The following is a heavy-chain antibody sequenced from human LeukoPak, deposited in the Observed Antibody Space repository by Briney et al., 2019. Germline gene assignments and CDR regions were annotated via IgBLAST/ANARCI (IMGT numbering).Heavy chain of an antibody. J-gene: IGHJ4*02. D-gene: IGHD6-13*01. CDR1: GFSFSDYY. CDR2: ITSTGGTI. V-gene: IGHV3-11*01. CDR3: ARSGRIAAAGRIDY. Sequence: RGSLRLPYAASGFSFSDYYMSWIRQAPGKGLEWVSYITSTGGTIYYADSVKGPFTISRDNAKNSLYLQMNSLRVEDTAVYYCARSGRIAAAGRIDYWGQGILAPVSS.